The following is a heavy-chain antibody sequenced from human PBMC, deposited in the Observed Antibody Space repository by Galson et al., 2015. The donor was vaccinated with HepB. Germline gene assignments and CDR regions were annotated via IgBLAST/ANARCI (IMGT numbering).Heavy chain of an antibody. CDR1: GGSISSYY. V-gene: IGHV4-4*07. D-gene: IGHD3-9*01. J-gene: IGHJ6*02. Sequence: SETLSLTCTVSGGSISSYYWSWIRQPAGKGLEWIGRIYTSGSTNYNPSLKSRVTMSVDTSKNQFSLKLSSVTAADTAVYYCARDLRVKYYDILTGYSYYGMDVWGQGTTVTVSS. CDR3: ARDLRVKYYDILTGYSYYGMDV. CDR2: IYTSGST.